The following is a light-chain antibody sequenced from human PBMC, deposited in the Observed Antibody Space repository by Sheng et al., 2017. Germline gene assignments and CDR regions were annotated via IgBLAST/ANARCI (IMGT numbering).Light chain of an antibody. Sequence: NFMLTQPHSVSESPGKTVTISCTRSSGNIASSYVQWYQRRPGSSPTTVIYEDKQRPSGVPDRFSGSIDRSSNSASLIISDLQTEDEGDYYCQSYETTIVFGGGTKLTVL. J-gene: IGLJ2*01. CDR1: SGNIASSY. V-gene: IGLV6-57*01. CDR2: EDK. CDR3: QSYETTIV.